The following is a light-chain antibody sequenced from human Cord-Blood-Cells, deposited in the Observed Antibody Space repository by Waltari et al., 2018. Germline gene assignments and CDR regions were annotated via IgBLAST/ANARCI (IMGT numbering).Light chain of an antibody. CDR1: QSVSSSY. J-gene: IGKJ2*01. V-gene: IGKV3-20*01. CDR3: QQYGSSPYT. Sequence: EIVLTQSPGTLSLSPGERATLSCRASQSVSSSYLAWHQQKPGQAPRLLIYGASSRATGIPDRFSGSGSGTDFTLTISRLEPEDFAAYYCQQYGSSPYTFGQGTKLEIK. CDR2: GAS.